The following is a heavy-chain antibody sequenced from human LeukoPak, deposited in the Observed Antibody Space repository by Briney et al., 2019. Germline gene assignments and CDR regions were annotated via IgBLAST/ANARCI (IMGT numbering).Heavy chain of an antibody. Sequence: SSVKVSCKASGGTFSSYAISWVRQAPGKGLEWMGRIIPIFGTANYAQKFRGRVTITADESTSTAYMELSRLRPEVPDVNHCSSPMRAYCCHYFDYWGQETVISVSS. D-gene: IGHD2-8*02. CDR2: IIPIFGTA. CDR1: GGTFSSYA. J-gene: IGHJ4*02. V-gene: IGHV1-69*15. CDR3: SSPMRAYCCHYFDY.